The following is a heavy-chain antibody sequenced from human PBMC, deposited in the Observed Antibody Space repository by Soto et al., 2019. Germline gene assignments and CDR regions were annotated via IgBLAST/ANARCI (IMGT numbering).Heavy chain of an antibody. CDR1: GYTFTSYG. Sequence: ASVKVSCKASGYTFTSYGISWVRQAPGQGLEWMGWISAYNGNTNYAQKLQGRVTMTTDTSTSTAYMELRSLRSDDTAVYYCARNYGDTGYYYYGMDVWGQGTRVTVSS. CDR2: ISAYNGNT. CDR3: ARNYGDTGYYYYGMDV. J-gene: IGHJ6*02. V-gene: IGHV1-18*01. D-gene: IGHD4-17*01.